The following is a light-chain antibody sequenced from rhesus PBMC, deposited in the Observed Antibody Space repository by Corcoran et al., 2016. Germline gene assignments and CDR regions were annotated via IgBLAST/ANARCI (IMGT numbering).Light chain of an antibody. J-gene: IGKJ1*01. CDR1: ESVGSY. CDR3: QQYNDLLRT. Sequence: EIVMTQSPATLSLSPGETATLSCRASESVGSYLAWYQQKPGQVPKLLVHSAYFRATGIPGRVSGSGYRTEFTLTISSLEPEDVGVYHCQQYNDLLRTFGQGTKVEIK. CDR2: SAY. V-gene: IGKV3-40*03.